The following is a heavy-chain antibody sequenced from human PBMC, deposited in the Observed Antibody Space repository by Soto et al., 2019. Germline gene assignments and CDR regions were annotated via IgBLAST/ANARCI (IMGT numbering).Heavy chain of an antibody. Sequence: EVQLVESGGGLVKPGGSLRLSCAASGFTFSSYSMNWVRQAPGKGLEWVSSISSSSSYIYYADSVKGRFTISRDNAKNSLYLQMNSLRAEDTAVYYCARVSRFYGDYAHEYFQHWGQGTLVTVSS. CDR1: GFTFSSYS. V-gene: IGHV3-21*01. CDR3: ARVSRFYGDYAHEYFQH. J-gene: IGHJ1*01. D-gene: IGHD4-17*01. CDR2: ISSSSSYI.